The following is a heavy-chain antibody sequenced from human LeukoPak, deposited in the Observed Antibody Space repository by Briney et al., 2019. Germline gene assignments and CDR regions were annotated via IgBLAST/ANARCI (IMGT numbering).Heavy chain of an antibody. J-gene: IGHJ4*02. V-gene: IGHV3-7*01. CDR2: MNQDGSEK. CDR1: GFTFVNHW. CDR3: ARDWFHAIDY. D-gene: IGHD2/OR15-2a*01. Sequence: PGGSLRLSCVASGFTFVNHWMTWVRQAPGKGLEWVANMNQDGSEKYYVDSVKGRFTISRDNAKNSLYLQMNSLRAEDAAVYYCARDWFHAIDYWGQGTLVTVSS.